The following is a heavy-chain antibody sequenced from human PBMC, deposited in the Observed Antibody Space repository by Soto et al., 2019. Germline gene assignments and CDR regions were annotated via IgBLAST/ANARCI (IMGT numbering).Heavy chain of an antibody. CDR2: INHSGST. J-gene: IGHJ3*02. Sequence: SETLSLTCAVYGGSFSGYYWSWIRQPPGKGLEWIGEINHSGSTNYNPSLKSRVTISVDTSKNQFSLKLSSVTAADTAVYYCARGGVADIVVVVAATQDAFDIWGQGTMVTVSS. V-gene: IGHV4-34*01. CDR1: GGSFSGYY. CDR3: ARGGVADIVVVVAATQDAFDI. D-gene: IGHD2-15*01.